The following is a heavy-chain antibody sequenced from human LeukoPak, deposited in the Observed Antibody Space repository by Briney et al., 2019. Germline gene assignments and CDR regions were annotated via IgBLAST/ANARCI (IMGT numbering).Heavy chain of an antibody. CDR2: INPSGGST. J-gene: IGHJ3*02. V-gene: IGHV1-46*01. CDR3: ARDRVVVVPAAIDAFDI. CDR1: GYTFTSYY. Sequence: GASVKVSCKASGYTFTSYYMHWVRQAPGQGLEWMGIINPSGGSTSYAQKFQGRVTMTRDTSTSTVYMELSSLRSEDTAVYYCARDRVVVVPAAIDAFDIWGQGTMVTVSS. D-gene: IGHD2-2*01.